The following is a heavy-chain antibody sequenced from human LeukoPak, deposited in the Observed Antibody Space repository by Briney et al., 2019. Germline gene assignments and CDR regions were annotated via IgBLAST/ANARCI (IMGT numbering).Heavy chain of an antibody. D-gene: IGHD3-9*01. CDR2: TYYRSKWYN. CDR1: GDSVSSNNGA. V-gene: IGHV6-1*01. Sequence: SQTLSLTCAISGDSVSSNNGAWNWIRQSPSRGLEWLGRTYYRSKWYNDYAESLISRITISPVTSKNQFSLQLYSVTPEDRAVYYCARDVGTTGWDTFDYWGQGTLVTGSS. CDR3: ARDVGTTGWDTFDY. J-gene: IGHJ4*02.